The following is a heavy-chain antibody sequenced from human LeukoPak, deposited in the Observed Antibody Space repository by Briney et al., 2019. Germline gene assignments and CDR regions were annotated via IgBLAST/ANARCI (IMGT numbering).Heavy chain of an antibody. CDR1: GFTFSSYW. CDR3: ARVGTTSNFYYYYGMDV. D-gene: IGHD2/OR15-2a*01. CDR2: IKSDGSRT. Sequence: GSLSLSCAASGFTFSSYWMYWVRQAPGKGLVWVSRIKSDGSRTSYADSVKGRFTISRDNAKNTLYLQMNSLRAEDTAVYYCARVGTTSNFYYYYGMDVWGQGTTVTVSS. J-gene: IGHJ6*02. V-gene: IGHV3-74*01.